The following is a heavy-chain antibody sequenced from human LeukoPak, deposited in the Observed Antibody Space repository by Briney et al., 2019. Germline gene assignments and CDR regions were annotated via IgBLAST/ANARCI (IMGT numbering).Heavy chain of an antibody. J-gene: IGHJ6*03. Sequence: SQTLSLTCTVSGGSISSGDYYWSWIRQPPGKGLEWIGYIYYSGSTYYNPSLKGRVTISVDTSKNQFSLKLSSVTAADTAVYYCARGHCSGGSCYLYYYYMDVWGKGTTVTVSS. CDR2: IYYSGST. CDR1: GGSISSGDYY. V-gene: IGHV4-30-4*08. CDR3: ARGHCSGGSCYLYYYYMDV. D-gene: IGHD2-15*01.